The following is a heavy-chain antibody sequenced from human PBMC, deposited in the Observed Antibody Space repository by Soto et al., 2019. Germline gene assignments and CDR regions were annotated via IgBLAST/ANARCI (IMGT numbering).Heavy chain of an antibody. CDR1: GFTLSSYG. CDR2: IWYDGSNK. Sequence: GGSLRLSCAASGFTLSSYGMHWVRQAPGKGLGWVAVIWYDGSNKYYADSVKGRFTISRDNSKNTLYLQMNSLRAEDTAVYYCARAVPAYTDCYFEWWGQGSLVAVCS. D-gene: IGHD2-2*01. CDR3: ARAVPAYTDCYFEW. V-gene: IGHV3-33*01. J-gene: IGHJ4*02.